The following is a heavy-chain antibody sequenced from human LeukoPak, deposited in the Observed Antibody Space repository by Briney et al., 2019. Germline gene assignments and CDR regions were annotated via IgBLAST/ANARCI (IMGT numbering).Heavy chain of an antibody. V-gene: IGHV4-59*02. CDR1: GGSVNNYD. Sequence: KPSETLSLTCTVYGGSVNNYDWSCIRQPPGKGLEYIGYIYYSGSTNYNPSLKSRVTISVDTSKNQFSLNLKSVTAADTAVYYCARDRAEGGGYWFDPWGQGTLVTVSS. D-gene: IGHD5-12*01. CDR3: ARDRAEGGGYWFDP. CDR2: IYYSGST. J-gene: IGHJ5*02.